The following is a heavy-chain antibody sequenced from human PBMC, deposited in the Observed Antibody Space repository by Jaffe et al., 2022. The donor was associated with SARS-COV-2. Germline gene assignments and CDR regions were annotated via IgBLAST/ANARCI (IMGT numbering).Heavy chain of an antibody. V-gene: IGHV1-18*04. CDR3: ARGSGRYYYYYMDV. CDR1: GYSFIKYG. D-gene: IGHD3-10*01. Sequence: QVQLVQSGAEVKKPGASVKVSCKASGYSFIKYGINWLRQAPGQGLEWVGWISGHSGFTNYAQKLQGRVTMTTDISTSTTYMELRSLRSDDTAVYYCARGSGRYYYYYMDVWGKGSTVTVSS. J-gene: IGHJ6*03. CDR2: ISGHSGFT.